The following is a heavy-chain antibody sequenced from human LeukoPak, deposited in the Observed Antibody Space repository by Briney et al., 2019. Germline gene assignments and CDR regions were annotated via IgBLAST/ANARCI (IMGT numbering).Heavy chain of an antibody. D-gene: IGHD5-18*01. Sequence: GESLKISCKGSGYSFTSYWIGWVRQMPGKGLEWMGIIHPDDSNTRYSPSFEGQVTISADKSISTAYLHWSSLKAADTAMYFCARHERGYSYGSYYCYYGMDVWGQGTSVTVSS. CDR2: IHPDDSNT. J-gene: IGHJ6*02. V-gene: IGHV5-51*01. CDR3: ARHERGYSYGSYYCYYGMDV. CDR1: GYSFTSYW.